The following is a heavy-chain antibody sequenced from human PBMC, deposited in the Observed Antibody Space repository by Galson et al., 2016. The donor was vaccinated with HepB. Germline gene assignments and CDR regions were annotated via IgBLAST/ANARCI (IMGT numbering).Heavy chain of an antibody. CDR3: ARHSAAIVTTFLESFHL. CDR1: SGSITSSNHY. CDR2: IFYSGGT. V-gene: IGHV4-39*01. J-gene: IGHJ2*01. D-gene: IGHD2/OR15-2a*01. Sequence: TLSLTCFVSSGSITSSNHYWGWIRQSPGKGLEWIGSIFYSGGTYHNPSLKSRVTLSVNTSKNLLSLRLTSATSADTAVYFCARHSAAIVTTFLESFHLWGPSTLVTVSS.